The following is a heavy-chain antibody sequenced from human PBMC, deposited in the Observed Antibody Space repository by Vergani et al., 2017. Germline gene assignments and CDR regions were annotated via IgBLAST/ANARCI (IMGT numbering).Heavy chain of an antibody. Sequence: VQLVESGGGLVQPGGSLRLSCAASGFTFSDFSMSWTRQAPGKGLEWVAFIGSSGPYINYADSVKGRFIISRDNTNNSLFLQLRSLRAEDAAVYYCARDCTSGGCPDNYGMDVWGQGATVTVSS. V-gene: IGHV3-11*06. J-gene: IGHJ6*02. CDR2: IGSSGPYI. D-gene: IGHD2-8*01. CDR3: ARDCTSGGCPDNYGMDV. CDR1: GFTFSDFS.